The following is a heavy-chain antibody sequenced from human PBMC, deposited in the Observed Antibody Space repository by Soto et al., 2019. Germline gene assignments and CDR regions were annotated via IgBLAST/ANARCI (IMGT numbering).Heavy chain of an antibody. CDR1: GFTFSSYS. J-gene: IGHJ4*02. Sequence: GGSLRLSCAASGFTFSSYSMNWVRQAPGKGLEWVSSISSSSSYIYYADSVKGRFTISRDNAKNSLYLQMNSLRAEDTAVYYWARGPPTTEAALSWMEGLGWGPGGTIDYWGQGTLVTVSS. CDR2: ISSSSSYI. V-gene: IGHV3-21*01. D-gene: IGHD4-4*01. CDR3: ARGPPTTEAALSWMEGLGWGPGGTIDY.